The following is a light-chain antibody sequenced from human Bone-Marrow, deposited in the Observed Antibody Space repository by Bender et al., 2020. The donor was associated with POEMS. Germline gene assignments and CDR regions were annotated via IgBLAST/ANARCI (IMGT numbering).Light chain of an antibody. CDR2: NNS. CDR1: SSKFGSYP. CDR3: ETWDDSLNGWV. Sequence: QSVLTQPPSASGTPGQRVTISCSGSSSKFGSYPVNWYQQLPGAAPKLVIFNNSQRPSGVPDRFSGSNSGTSASLAISGLLSDDRADFYCETWDDSLNGWVFGGGTKLTVL. V-gene: IGLV1-44*01. J-gene: IGLJ3*02.